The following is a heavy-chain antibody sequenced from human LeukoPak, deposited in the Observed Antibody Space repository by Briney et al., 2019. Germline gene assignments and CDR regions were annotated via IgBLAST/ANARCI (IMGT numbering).Heavy chain of an antibody. CDR2: INSDGSST. V-gene: IGHV3-74*01. Sequence: GGSLRLSCAASGFTFSSYWMHWVRQAPGKGLVWVSRINSDGSSTSYADSVKGRFTISRDNAKNTLYLQMNSLRAEDTAVYYCARSPRYCSGGSCYPGRGAFDIWCQGTMVTVSS. CDR3: ARSPRYCSGGSCYPGRGAFDI. J-gene: IGHJ3*02. CDR1: GFTFSSYW. D-gene: IGHD2-15*01.